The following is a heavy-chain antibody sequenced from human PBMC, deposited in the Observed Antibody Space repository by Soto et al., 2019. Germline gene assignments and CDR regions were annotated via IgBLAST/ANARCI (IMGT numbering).Heavy chain of an antibody. CDR1: GGSFSGYY. CDR3: ARLWVAAGTPYFDY. Sequence: SETLSLTCAVYGGSFSGYYLSWIRQPPGKGLEWIGEINHSGSTNYNPSLKSRVTISVGTSKNQFSLKLSSVTAADTAVYYCARLWVAAGTPYFDYWGQGTLVTVSS. J-gene: IGHJ4*02. CDR2: INHSGST. D-gene: IGHD6-13*01. V-gene: IGHV4-34*01.